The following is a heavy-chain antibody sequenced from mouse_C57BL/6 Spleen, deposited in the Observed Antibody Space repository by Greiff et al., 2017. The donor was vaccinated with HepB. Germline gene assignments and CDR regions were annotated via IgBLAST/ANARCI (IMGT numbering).Heavy chain of an antibody. CDR1: GFTFSNYW. CDR3: TELANWDGAWFAY. CDR2: IRLKSDNYAT. D-gene: IGHD4-1*01. J-gene: IGHJ3*01. Sequence: EVMLVESGGGLVQPGGSMKLSCVASGFTFSNYWMNWVRQSPEKGLEWVAQIRLKSDNYATHYAESVKGRFTISRDDSKSSVYLQMNNLRAEDTGIYYCTELANWDGAWFAYWGQGTLVTVSA. V-gene: IGHV6-3*01.